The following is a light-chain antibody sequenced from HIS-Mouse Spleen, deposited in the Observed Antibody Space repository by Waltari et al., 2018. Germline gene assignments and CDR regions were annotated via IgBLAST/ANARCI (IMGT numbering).Light chain of an antibody. CDR1: SRDVASYTL. CDR2: EGS. J-gene: IGLJ2*01. Sequence: QSALTHPASVSGSPGQSITISCTGTSRDVASYTLVSWYQQHPGKAPKLMIYEGSKRPSGVSNRFSGSKSGNTASLTISGLQAEDEADYYCCSYAGSSTVVFGGGTKLTVL. V-gene: IGLV2-23*01. CDR3: CSYAGSSTVV.